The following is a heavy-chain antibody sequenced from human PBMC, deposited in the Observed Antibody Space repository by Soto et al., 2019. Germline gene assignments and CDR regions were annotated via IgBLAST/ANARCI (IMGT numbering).Heavy chain of an antibody. D-gene: IGHD2-8*01. Sequence: PSETLSLTCTVSGGSISNYYWSLIRQPPGKGLEWIGYIYYSGSTNYNPSLKSRVTISVDTSKNQFSLKLSSVTAADTAVYYCARDSPVMKGFDYWGQGTLVTVSS. CDR3: ARDSPVMKGFDY. J-gene: IGHJ4*02. CDR1: GGSISNYY. V-gene: IGHV4-59*01. CDR2: IYYSGST.